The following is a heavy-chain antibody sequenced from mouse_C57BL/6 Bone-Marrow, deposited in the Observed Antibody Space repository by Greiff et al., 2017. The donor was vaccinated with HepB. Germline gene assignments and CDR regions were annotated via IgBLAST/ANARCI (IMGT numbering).Heavy chain of an antibody. Sequence: QVQLQQPGAELVKPGASVQLSCKASGYTFTSYWMHWVKQRPGQGLEWIGMIHPNSGSTNYNEKFKSKATLTVDKSASTAYMQLSSLTSEDSAVYYCASTTVVATSFDYWGQGTTLTVSS. J-gene: IGHJ2*01. D-gene: IGHD1-1*01. V-gene: IGHV1-64*01. CDR1: GYTFTSYW. CDR2: IHPNSGST. CDR3: ASTTVVATSFDY.